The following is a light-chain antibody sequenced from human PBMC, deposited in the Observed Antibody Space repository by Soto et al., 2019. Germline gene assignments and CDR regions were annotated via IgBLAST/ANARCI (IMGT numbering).Light chain of an antibody. CDR2: GAS. CDR3: QQYSDWPLT. CDR1: QSVSSK. Sequence: EIVMTHSPATLSVSPGERATLSCRASQSVSSKLAWYQQKPGQAPRLLIYGASTRATDIPTRCSGSGSGTEFTLTISSLQSEDFAVYYCQQYSDWPLTFGGGTKVEIK. J-gene: IGKJ4*01. V-gene: IGKV3-15*01.